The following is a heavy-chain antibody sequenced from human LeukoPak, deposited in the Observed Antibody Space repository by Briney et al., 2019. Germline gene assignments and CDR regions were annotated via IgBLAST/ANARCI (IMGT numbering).Heavy chain of an antibody. D-gene: IGHD3-22*01. CDR2: ISSSSSYI. J-gene: IGHJ3*02. V-gene: IGHV3-21*01. CDR1: GITFSRYG. Sequence: GGSLRLSCEASGITFSRYGLTWVRQAPGKGLEWVSSISSSSSYIYYADSVKGRFTISRDNSKNTLYLQMNSLRAEDTAVYYCARDIYYDSSGYTERGDAFDIWGQGTMVTVSS. CDR3: ARDIYYDSSGYTERGDAFDI.